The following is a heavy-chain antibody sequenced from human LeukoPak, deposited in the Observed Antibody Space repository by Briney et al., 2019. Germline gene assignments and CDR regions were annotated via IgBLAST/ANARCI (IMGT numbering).Heavy chain of an antibody. Sequence: PSETLSLTCTVSAASIGSNYWSWIRPPQGKGMEWIGYIYYSGSTNYNPSLKSRVTISVDTSKNQFSLKLSSVTAADTAVYYCARHGNYDFLGVDIWGQGTMVTVSS. J-gene: IGHJ3*02. CDR1: AASIGSNY. D-gene: IGHD3-3*01. CDR3: ARHGNYDFLGVDI. CDR2: IYYSGST. V-gene: IGHV4-59*08.